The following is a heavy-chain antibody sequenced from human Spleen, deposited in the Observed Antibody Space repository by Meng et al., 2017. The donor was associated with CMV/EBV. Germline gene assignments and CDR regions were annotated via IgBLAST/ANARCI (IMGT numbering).Heavy chain of an antibody. V-gene: IGHV3-7*01. D-gene: IGHD3-3*01. J-gene: IGHJ6*02. Sequence: GESLKISCAASGFTFSSYAMSWVRQAPGKGLEWVANIKQHGSEKYYVDSVKGRFAISRDDAKNALYLQMNSLRAEDTAVYYCARTNYDFWSVYGMDVWGQGTTVTVSS. CDR1: GFTFSSYA. CDR3: ARTNYDFWSVYGMDV. CDR2: IKQHGSEK.